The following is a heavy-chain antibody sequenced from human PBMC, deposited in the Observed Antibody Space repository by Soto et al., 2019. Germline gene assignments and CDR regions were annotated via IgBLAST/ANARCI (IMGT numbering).Heavy chain of an antibody. D-gene: IGHD5-12*01. V-gene: IGHV3-30*03. CDR1: GFTFSSYG. J-gene: IGHJ3*02. CDR2: ISYDGSNK. CDR3: ARGQDGGYNAFDI. Sequence: GGSLRLSCAASGFTFSSYGMHWVRQAPGKGLEWVAVISYDGSNKYYADSVKGRFTISRDNAKNSLYLQMNSLRAEDTAVYYCARGQDGGYNAFDIWGQGTMVTVSS.